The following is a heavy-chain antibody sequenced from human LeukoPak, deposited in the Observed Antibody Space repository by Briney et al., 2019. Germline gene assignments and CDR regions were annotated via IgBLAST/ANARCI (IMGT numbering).Heavy chain of an antibody. J-gene: IGHJ6*02. CDR1: GYTLTELS. CDR2: FDPEDGET. CDR3: ATSIHYCSGGSCYSYYYGMDV. D-gene: IGHD2-15*01. V-gene: IGHV1-24*01. Sequence: GASVKVSCKVSGYTLTELSMHWVRQAPGKGLEWMGGFDPEDGETIYAQKFQGRVTMTEDTSTDTAYMELSSLRSEDTAVYYCATSIHYCSGGSCYSYYYGMDVWGQGTTVTVPS.